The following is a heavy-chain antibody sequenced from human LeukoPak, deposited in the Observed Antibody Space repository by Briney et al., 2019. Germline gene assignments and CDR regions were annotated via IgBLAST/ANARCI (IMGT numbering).Heavy chain of an antibody. Sequence: PGRSLRLSCAASGFTFDDYAMHWVRQAPGKGLEWVSGISWNSGSIGYAESVKGRFTISRDNAKNSLYLQMNSLRAEDTALYYCAKGRIAAAGPGGDYWGQGTLVTVSS. V-gene: IGHV3-9*01. CDR2: ISWNSGSI. CDR3: AKGRIAAAGPGGDY. D-gene: IGHD6-13*01. CDR1: GFTFDDYA. J-gene: IGHJ4*02.